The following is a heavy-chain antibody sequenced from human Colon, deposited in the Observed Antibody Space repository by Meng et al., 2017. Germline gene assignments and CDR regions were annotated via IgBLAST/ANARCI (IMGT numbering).Heavy chain of an antibody. D-gene: IGHD3-22*01. CDR3: ARRVQYSSGYYYFDF. V-gene: IGHV4-4*02. CDR2: IYRSGST. Sequence: VHPQGSGPGLVKPSGTLSLTCVVTGGSLIISNWWTWVRQAPGKGLEWIGEIYRSGSTNYNPSLKSRVTISIDTSKNEFSLKLTSVTAADTALYYCARRVQYSSGYYYFDFWGQGTLVTVSS. J-gene: IGHJ4*02. CDR1: GGSLIISNW.